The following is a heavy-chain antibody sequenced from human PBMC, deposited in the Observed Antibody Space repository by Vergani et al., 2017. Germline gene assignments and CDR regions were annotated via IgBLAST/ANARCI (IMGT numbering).Heavy chain of an antibody. Sequence: QVQLQQWGGGLLKPSETLSLTCVVNGGSFTSYHWTWIRQSPGEGLEWVGDIDHTGRPDYNPSLKRRLTMSVDKSRNQFSLRLNSVTATDTAIYFCARVNTETNGHLDYYYYMDVWVQGTAVTVS. J-gene: IGHJ6*03. CDR2: IDHTGRP. CDR3: ARVNTETNGHLDYYYYMDV. V-gene: IGHV4-34*01. CDR1: GGSFTSYH. D-gene: IGHD4-11*01.